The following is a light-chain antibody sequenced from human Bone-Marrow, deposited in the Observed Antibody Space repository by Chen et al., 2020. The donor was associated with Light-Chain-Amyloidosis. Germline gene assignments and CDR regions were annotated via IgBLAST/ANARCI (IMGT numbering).Light chain of an antibody. J-gene: IGLJ3*02. CDR1: SGSIAGNY. V-gene: IGLV6-57*01. CDR3: QSYDTSVRV. Sequence: FMLTQPRAVSESPGQTVTIPCTRSSGSIAGNYVQWFQQRPGRSPTTVIFEDNLRPPGVPDRFSGSIDTSSNSASLSISGLKPEDEADYYCQSYDTSVRVFGGGTRLTVL. CDR2: EDN.